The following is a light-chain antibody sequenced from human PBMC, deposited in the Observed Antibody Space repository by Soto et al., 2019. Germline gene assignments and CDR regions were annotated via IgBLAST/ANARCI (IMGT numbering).Light chain of an antibody. CDR1: ESVSTSY. V-gene: IGKV3-20*01. CDR2: GAS. J-gene: IGKJ3*01. Sequence: EIVLTQSPGTLSLSPGERATLSCRASESVSTSYLAWYQQKPGQAPRLLIYGASGRATGIPDRFSFSTSGRDFALTITRPEPEALAVYSCQHSRTSRLFGPGNKVDIQ. CDR3: QHSRTSRL.